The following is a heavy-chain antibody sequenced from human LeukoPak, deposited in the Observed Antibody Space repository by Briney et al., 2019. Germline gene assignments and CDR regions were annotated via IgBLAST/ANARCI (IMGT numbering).Heavy chain of an antibody. Sequence: SETLSLTCTVSGGSISSYYWSWIRQPPGKGLEWIGYIYYSGSTNYNPSLKSRVTISVDTSKNQFSLKLSSVTAADTAVYYCARVWSYSQYYFDYWGQGTLVTVSS. D-gene: IGHD1-26*01. CDR3: ARVWSYSQYYFDY. CDR1: GGSISSYY. V-gene: IGHV4-59*01. J-gene: IGHJ4*02. CDR2: IYYSGST.